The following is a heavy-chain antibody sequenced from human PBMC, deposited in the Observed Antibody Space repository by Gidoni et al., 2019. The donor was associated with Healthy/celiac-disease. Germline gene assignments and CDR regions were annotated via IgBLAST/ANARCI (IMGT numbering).Heavy chain of an antibody. CDR3: AKAAKEGDRGSRRQWLGPLDY. CDR1: GFTFSSYA. D-gene: IGHD6-19*01. CDR2: ISGSGGST. V-gene: IGHV3-23*01. Sequence: EVQLLESGGGLVQPGGSLRLYCAASGFTFSSYAMSWVRQAPGKGLEWVSAISGSGGSTYYADSVKGRFTISRDNSKNTLYLQMNSLRAEDTAVYYCAKAAKEGDRGSRRQWLGPLDYWGQGTLVTVSS. J-gene: IGHJ4*02.